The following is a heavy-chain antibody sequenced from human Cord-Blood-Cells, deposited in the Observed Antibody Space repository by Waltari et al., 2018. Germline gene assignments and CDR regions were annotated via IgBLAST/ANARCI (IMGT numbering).Heavy chain of an antibody. J-gene: IGHJ4*02. V-gene: IGHV1-2*02. CDR3: ATPRNWVALDY. CDR2: INPNRGGT. D-gene: IGHD7-27*01. Sequence: QVQLVQSGAEVKKPGASVKVSCKASGYTFTGYYMHWVRQAPGQGLEWMGWINPNRGGTNYAQKFQGRVTMTRDTSISTAYMELSRLRSDDTAVYYCATPRNWVALDYWGQGTLVTVSS. CDR1: GYTFTGYY.